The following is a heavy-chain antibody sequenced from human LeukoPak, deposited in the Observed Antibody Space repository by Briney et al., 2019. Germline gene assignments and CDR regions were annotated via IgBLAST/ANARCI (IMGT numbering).Heavy chain of an antibody. V-gene: IGHV4-4*07. CDR1: GGSISSYY. CDR3: ARYRVGSTSFWFDP. J-gene: IGHJ5*02. D-gene: IGHD2-2*01. Sequence: PSETLSLTCTVSGGSISSYYWIWIRQPAGKGLEWIGRIYTSGSTNYNPSLKSRVTMSVDTSKNQFSLKLSSVTAADTAVYYCARYRVGSTSFWFDPWGQGTLVTVSS. CDR2: IYTSGST.